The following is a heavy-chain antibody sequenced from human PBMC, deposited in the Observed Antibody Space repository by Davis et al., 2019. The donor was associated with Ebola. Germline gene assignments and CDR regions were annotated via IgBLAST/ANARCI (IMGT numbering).Heavy chain of an antibody. CDR1: GGSMSPYF. J-gene: IGHJ4*02. CDR3: ARVSSGWYDGHFDS. Sequence: MPGGSLRLSCNVSGGSMSPYFWTWIRQPPGKGLEWIGYIYHSGITNYKSSLKNRATISLDMSKSQFSLKLSPVTAAYTAVYYCARVSSGWYDGHFDSWGQGSLVTVSS. D-gene: IGHD6-13*01. V-gene: IGHV4-59*01. CDR2: IYHSGIT.